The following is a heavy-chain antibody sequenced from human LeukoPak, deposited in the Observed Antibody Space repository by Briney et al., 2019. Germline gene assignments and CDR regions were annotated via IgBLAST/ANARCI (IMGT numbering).Heavy chain of an antibody. D-gene: IGHD5-24*01. Sequence: GGSLRLSCAASGFTFSSYSMNWVRQAPGKGLEWVAVIWYDGSNKYYADSVKGRFTISRDNSKNTLYLQMNSLRAEDTAVYYCARDGGLEMATMEYWGQGTLVTVSS. V-gene: IGHV3-33*08. CDR2: IWYDGSNK. J-gene: IGHJ4*02. CDR1: GFTFSSYS. CDR3: ARDGGLEMATMEY.